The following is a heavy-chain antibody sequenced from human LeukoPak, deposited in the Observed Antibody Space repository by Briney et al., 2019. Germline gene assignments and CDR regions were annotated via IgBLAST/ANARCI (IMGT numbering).Heavy chain of an antibody. J-gene: IGHJ4*02. CDR2: IRNKAYGGTT. CDR1: RVTFSDSA. Sequence: SLRPSPTASRVTFSDSAVRSGPQAPGKGLEWICVIRNKAYGGTTEYAASVQGRFTISRDDSKSIAYKHINNMTTEDTAVYYCTRDINPTLSMPGCYFDYWGQGTLVTVSS. D-gene: IGHD6-19*01. V-gene: IGHV3-49*04. CDR3: TRDINPTLSMPGCYFDY.